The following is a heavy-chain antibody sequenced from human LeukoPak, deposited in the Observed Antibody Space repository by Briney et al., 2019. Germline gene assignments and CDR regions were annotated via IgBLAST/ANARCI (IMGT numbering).Heavy chain of an antibody. V-gene: IGHV1-18*01. CDR2: ISAYNGNT. D-gene: IGHD3-3*01. Sequence: ASVKVSCKASGYTFTSYGISWVRQAPGQGLEWMGWISAYNGNTNYAQKLQGRVTMTTDTSTSTAYMELRSLRSDDTAVYYCARVLNDFWSGYYQDYWGQGTLITVSS. CDR3: ARVLNDFWSGYYQDY. J-gene: IGHJ4*02. CDR1: GYTFTSYG.